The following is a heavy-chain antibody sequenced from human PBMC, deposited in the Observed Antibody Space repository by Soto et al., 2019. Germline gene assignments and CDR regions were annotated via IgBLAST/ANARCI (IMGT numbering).Heavy chain of an antibody. Sequence: SETLSLTCAVSGDSISTYFSSWFRQPPWKGLEWIGNFYSSGGTNYNPSLKSRVTISLDTSKNEFSLKLTSVTAADTAVLYCASSKRWLSFDSWGPGTLVTVSS. D-gene: IGHD3-22*01. J-gene: IGHJ4*02. CDR1: GDSISTYF. V-gene: IGHV4-59*01. CDR2: FYSSGGT. CDR3: ASSKRWLSFDS.